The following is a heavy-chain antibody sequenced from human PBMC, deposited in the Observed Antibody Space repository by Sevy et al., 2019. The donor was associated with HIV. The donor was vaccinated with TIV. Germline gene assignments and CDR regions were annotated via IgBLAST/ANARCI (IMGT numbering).Heavy chain of an antibody. CDR2: IYYSGST. D-gene: IGHD2-2*02. CDR1: GGSISSSSYY. J-gene: IGHJ6*02. V-gene: IGHV4-39*01. CDR3: ARTRVRAAIHYYYYGMDV. Sequence: SETLSLTCTVSGGSISSSSYYWGWIRQPPGKGLEWIGSIYYSGSTSYNPSLKSRVTISVDTSKNQFSLKLSSVTAADTAVYYCARTRVRAAIHYYYYGMDVWGQGTTVTVSS.